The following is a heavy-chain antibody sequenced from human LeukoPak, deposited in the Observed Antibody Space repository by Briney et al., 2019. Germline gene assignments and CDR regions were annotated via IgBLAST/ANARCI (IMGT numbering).Heavy chain of an antibody. CDR2: IKQDGSEK. D-gene: IGHD3-10*01. Sequence: GGSLRLSCAASGFTFSSYWMSWVRQAPGKGLEWVANIKQDGSEKYYVDSVKGRFTISRDNAKNSLYLQMNSLRAEDTAVYYCARTSGLLWFGEFTRRIHFDYWGQGTLVTVSS. CDR3: ARTSGLLWFGEFTRRIHFDY. V-gene: IGHV3-7*01. CDR1: GFTFSSYW. J-gene: IGHJ4*02.